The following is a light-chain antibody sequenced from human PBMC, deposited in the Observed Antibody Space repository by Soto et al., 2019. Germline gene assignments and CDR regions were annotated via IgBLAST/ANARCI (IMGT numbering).Light chain of an antibody. CDR1: QTVSSN. CDR3: QQYNNWPRT. J-gene: IGKJ1*01. V-gene: IGKV3-15*01. Sequence: EIVMTQSPGTLFVSPGERAALSCRASQTVSSNLAWYQQKPGQAPRLLIYGASTRATGIPARFSGSGSGTIFTLTISSLQSEDFAVYYCQQYNNWPRTFGQGTKVDIK. CDR2: GAS.